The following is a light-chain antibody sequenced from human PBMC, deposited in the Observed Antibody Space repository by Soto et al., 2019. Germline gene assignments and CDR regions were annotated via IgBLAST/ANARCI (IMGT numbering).Light chain of an antibody. CDR2: NVN. CDR3: SSYSETNICV. CDR1: SRDIGGYDF. Sequence: QSVLTQPPSASGSPGQAVTISCTGTSRDIGGYDFVSWYQVRPGEAPQLIIYNVNGRPSGVPRRFSGSKSGNTASLTVSGLQAVAKADYYCSSYSETNICVFGTGTKVTV. J-gene: IGLJ1*01. V-gene: IGLV2-8*01.